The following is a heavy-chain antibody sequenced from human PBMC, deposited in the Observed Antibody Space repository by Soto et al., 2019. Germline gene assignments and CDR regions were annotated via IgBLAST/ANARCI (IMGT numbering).Heavy chain of an antibody. J-gene: IGHJ4*02. Sequence: SETLSLTCTVSGGSISSSSYYWGWIRQPPGKGLEWIGSIYYSGSTYYNPSLKSRVTISVDTSKNQFSLKLSSVTAADTAVYYCARVHVVTATPIFDYWGQGTLVTVSS. D-gene: IGHD2-21*02. CDR1: GGSISSSSYY. V-gene: IGHV4-39*07. CDR2: IYYSGST. CDR3: ARVHVVTATPIFDY.